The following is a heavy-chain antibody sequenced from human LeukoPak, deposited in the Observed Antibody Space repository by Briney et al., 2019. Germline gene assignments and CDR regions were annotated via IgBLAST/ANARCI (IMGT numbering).Heavy chain of an antibody. V-gene: IGHV3-23*01. J-gene: IGHJ2*01. CDR3: VKGSTSYANWHFDL. CDR1: GFTFNNYA. CDR2: ISSTGGTT. D-gene: IGHD2-2*01. Sequence: GGSLRLSCAGSGFTFNNYAISWVRQVPGKRLEFVSGISSTGGTTFIADSVKGRFSISRDNSKNTLYFQMKSLRVEDTAVYYCVKGSTSYANWHFDLWGRGTLVTVSS.